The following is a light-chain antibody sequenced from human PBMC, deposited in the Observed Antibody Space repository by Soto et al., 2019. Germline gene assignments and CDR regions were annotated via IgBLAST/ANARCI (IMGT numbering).Light chain of an antibody. CDR1: QSISFN. Sequence: EIVMTQSPAALSVSPGERVTLSCRASQSISFNLAWYQQKPGQAPRLLIYGTSTRATGIPARFSDSGTGTEFTLTISSLQSEDFAVYYCQQYNNWPPWTFGQGTMVDI. CDR2: GTS. CDR3: QQYNNWPPWT. V-gene: IGKV3-15*01. J-gene: IGKJ1*01.